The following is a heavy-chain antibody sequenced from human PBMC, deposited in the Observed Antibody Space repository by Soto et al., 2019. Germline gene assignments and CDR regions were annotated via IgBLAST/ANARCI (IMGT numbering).Heavy chain of an antibody. CDR2: IIPIFGTA. CDR3: ASFIAVDGTGYEYYFDY. Sequence: SVKVSCKASGGTFSSYAISWVRQAPGQGLEWMGGIIPIFGTANYAQKFQGRVTITADESTSTAYMELSSLRSEDTAVYYCASFIAVDGTGYEYYFDYWGQGPLVTVSS. V-gene: IGHV1-69*13. J-gene: IGHJ4*02. D-gene: IGHD6-19*01. CDR1: GGTFSSYA.